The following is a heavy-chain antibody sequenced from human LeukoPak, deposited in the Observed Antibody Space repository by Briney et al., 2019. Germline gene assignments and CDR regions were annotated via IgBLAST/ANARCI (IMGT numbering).Heavy chain of an antibody. J-gene: IGHJ4*02. Sequence: PGGSLRLSCAASGFTFSNYYMSWVRQAPGKGLEWVDHINKDGSEKYYVDSVKGRFTISRDNAKNTQYLQMNSLRVEDTAVYYCARDKVPYWGRGTLVTVSS. CDR3: ARDKVPY. CDR2: INKDGSEK. CDR1: GFTFSNYY. V-gene: IGHV3-7*01.